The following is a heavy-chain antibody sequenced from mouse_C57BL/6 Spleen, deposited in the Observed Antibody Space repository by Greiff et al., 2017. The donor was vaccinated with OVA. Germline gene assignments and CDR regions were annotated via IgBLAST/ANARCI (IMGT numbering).Heavy chain of an antibody. V-gene: IGHV2-2*01. Sequence: VQLVESGPGLVQPSQSLSITCTVSGFSLTSYGVHWVRQSPGKGLEWLGVIWSGGSTDYNAAFISRLSISKDNSKSQVFFKMNSLQADDTAIYYCARNKGYSNYDYYAMDYWGQGTSVTVSS. CDR2: IWSGGST. CDR3: ARNKGYSNYDYYAMDY. CDR1: GFSLTSYG. J-gene: IGHJ4*01. D-gene: IGHD2-5*01.